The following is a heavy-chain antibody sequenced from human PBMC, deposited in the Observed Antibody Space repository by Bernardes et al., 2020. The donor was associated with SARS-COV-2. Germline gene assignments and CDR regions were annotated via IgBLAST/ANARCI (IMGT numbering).Heavy chain of an antibody. J-gene: IGHJ4*02. CDR1: GFTFSSHG. D-gene: IGHD2-2*01. V-gene: IGHV3-30*18. CDR2: ISYDGNNK. Sequence: GGSLRLSCAASGFTFSSHGMHWVRQAPGKGLDWVAVISYDGNNKYYADSVKGRFTISRDNSKNTLYLQMNSLRADDTAVYYCAKDRSIVVVPAAMLDYWGQGTLVTVSS. CDR3: AKDRSIVVVPAAMLDY.